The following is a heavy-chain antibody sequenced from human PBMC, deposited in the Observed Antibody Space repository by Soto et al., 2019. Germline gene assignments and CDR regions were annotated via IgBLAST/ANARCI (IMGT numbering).Heavy chain of an antibody. J-gene: IGHJ6*02. Sequence: QVQLVESGGGVVQPGRSLRLSCAASGFIFSNYGMHWVRQAPGKGLEWVAVISYDGDDKYYADSVKGRFTISRDNSKNTLSLQLNSLRDDDTAVYYCAKDIALVRGVITDMDVWGQGTTVTVSS. CDR3: AKDIALVRGVITDMDV. V-gene: IGHV3-30*18. CDR2: ISYDGDDK. CDR1: GFIFSNYG. D-gene: IGHD3-10*01.